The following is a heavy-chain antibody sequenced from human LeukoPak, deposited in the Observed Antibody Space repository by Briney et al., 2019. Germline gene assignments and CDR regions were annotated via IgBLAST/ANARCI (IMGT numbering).Heavy chain of an antibody. CDR3: ARHGLVSEFDY. CDR2: IYYSGST. D-gene: IGHD6-19*01. CDR1: GGSISSSSYS. J-gene: IGHJ4*02. V-gene: IGHV4-39*01. Sequence: SETLSLTCTVSGGSISSSSYSWGWIRQPPGKGLEWIGSIYYSGSTYYNPSLKSRVTISVDTSKNQFSLKLSSVTAADTAVYYCARHGLVSEFDYWGQGTLVTVSS.